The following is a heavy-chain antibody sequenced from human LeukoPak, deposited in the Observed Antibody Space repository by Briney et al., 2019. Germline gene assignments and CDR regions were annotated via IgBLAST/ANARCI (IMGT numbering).Heavy chain of an antibody. Sequence: GGSLRLSCAASGFTFSSYAMSWVRQAPGKGLEWVSSISSSSSYIYYADSVKGRFTISRDNAKNSLYLQMNSLRAEDTAVYYCARGRWRDGYKRSLWAFDIWGQGTMVTVSS. CDR1: GFTFSSYA. CDR3: ARGRWRDGYKRSLWAFDI. J-gene: IGHJ3*02. V-gene: IGHV3-21*01. CDR2: ISSSSSYI. D-gene: IGHD5-24*01.